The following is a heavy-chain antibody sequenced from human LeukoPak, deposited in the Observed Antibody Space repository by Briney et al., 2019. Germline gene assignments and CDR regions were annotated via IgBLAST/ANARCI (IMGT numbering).Heavy chain of an antibody. J-gene: IGHJ4*02. Sequence: SGGSLRLSCAASGFTFSSYSMNWVRQAPGKGLEWVSSISSSSSYIYYADSVKGRFTISRDNAKNSLYLQMNSLRAEDTAVYYCARASYSSSWDFDYWGQGTLVTVSS. CDR2: ISSSSSYI. D-gene: IGHD6-13*01. CDR1: GFTFSSYS. CDR3: ARASYSSSWDFDY. V-gene: IGHV3-21*01.